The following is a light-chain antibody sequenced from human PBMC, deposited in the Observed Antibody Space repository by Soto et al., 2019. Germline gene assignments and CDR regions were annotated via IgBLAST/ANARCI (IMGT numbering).Light chain of an antibody. J-gene: IGLJ2*01. CDR1: SSDVGSYNL. V-gene: IGLV2-23*02. Sequence: QSALTQPASVSWSPGQSITISCTGTSSDVGSYNLVSWYQQHPGKALKLMIYEVSKRPSGVSNRFSGSKSGNTASLTISVLRAEDEADYYCCSYAGSSTSLFGGGTKLTVL. CDR3: CSYAGSSTSL. CDR2: EVS.